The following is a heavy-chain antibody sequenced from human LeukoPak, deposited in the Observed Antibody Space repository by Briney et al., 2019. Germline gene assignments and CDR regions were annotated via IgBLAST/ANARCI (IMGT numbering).Heavy chain of an antibody. CDR3: ARGSVVVAATDNWFDP. V-gene: IGHV3-21*01. CDR2: ISTSSSYI. CDR1: GFTFSSYN. D-gene: IGHD2-15*01. J-gene: IGHJ5*02. Sequence: PGGSLRLSCAASGFTFSSYNMNWVRQAPGKGLEWVSSISTSSSYIYYADSVKGRFTISRDNAKNSLYLQMNSLRAEDTAVYYCARGSVVVAATDNWFDPWGQGTLVTVSS.